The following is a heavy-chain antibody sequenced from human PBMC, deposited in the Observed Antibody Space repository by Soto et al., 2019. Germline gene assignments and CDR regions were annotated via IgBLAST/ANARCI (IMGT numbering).Heavy chain of an antibody. Sequence: LSLTCVVAGDSVTSGSYYLTWLRQPPGKGLEWIGYISYTGRTKYNPSLQSRVAISVDTSKNDFSLNLSSVTATVTAVYFCAREWGLLPYYVMNVWGHGTAVTVSS. CDR3: AREWGLLPYYVMNV. CDR1: GDSVTSGSYY. D-gene: IGHD7-27*01. CDR2: ISYTGRT. V-gene: IGHV4-61*03. J-gene: IGHJ6*02.